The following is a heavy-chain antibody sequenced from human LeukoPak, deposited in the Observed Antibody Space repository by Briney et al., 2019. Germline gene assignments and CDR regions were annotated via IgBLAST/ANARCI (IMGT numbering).Heavy chain of an antibody. D-gene: IGHD6-6*01. CDR3: ARVIAARRNWFDP. J-gene: IGHJ5*02. CDR1: GGSISSGGYS. CDR2: IYHSGST. Sequence: SETLSLTCAVSGGSISSGGYSWSWIRQPPGKGLEWIGYIYHSGSTYYNPSLKSRVTMSVDTSKNQFSLKLSSVTAADTAVYYCARVIAARRNWFDPWGQGTLVTVSS. V-gene: IGHV4-30-2*01.